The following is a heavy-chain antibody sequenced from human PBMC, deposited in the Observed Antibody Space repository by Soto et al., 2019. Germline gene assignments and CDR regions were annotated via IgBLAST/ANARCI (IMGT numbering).Heavy chain of an antibody. CDR2: IYPGDSDT. Sequence: PGEALKISCKGSGYSFTSYWIGWVRQMPGKGLEWMGIIYPGDSDTRYSPSFQGQVTISADKSISTAYLQWSSLKASDTAMYYCARVVAAPPGSGYYYHYGMDVCGQGTTVIV. CDR3: ARVVAAPPGSGYYYHYGMDV. D-gene: IGHD6-6*01. CDR1: GYSFTSYW. J-gene: IGHJ6*02. V-gene: IGHV5-51*01.